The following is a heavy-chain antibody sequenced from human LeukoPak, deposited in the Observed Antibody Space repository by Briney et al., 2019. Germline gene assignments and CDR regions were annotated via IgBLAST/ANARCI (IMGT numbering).Heavy chain of an antibody. CDR1: GGSISSYY. CDR2: IYTSGST. J-gene: IGHJ4*02. Sequence: GSLRLSCTASGGSISSYYWSWIRQPAGKGLEWIGRIYTSGSTNYNPSLKSRVTMSVDTSKNQFSLKLSSVTAADTAVYYCARDLPDSGTIDYWGQGTLVTVSS. V-gene: IGHV4-4*07. D-gene: IGHD5-12*01. CDR3: ARDLPDSGTIDY.